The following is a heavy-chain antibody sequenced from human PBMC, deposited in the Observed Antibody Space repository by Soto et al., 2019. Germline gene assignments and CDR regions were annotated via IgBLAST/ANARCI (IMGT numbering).Heavy chain of an antibody. D-gene: IGHD2-2*01. CDR3: AKSLSAIPGDS. V-gene: IGHV3-7*05. CDR1: GFTFSSYW. Sequence: VQLVESGGGLVQSGGSLRLPCAASGFTFSSYWMSWVRQGPGKGPEWVANIKQDGSEIYYVDSVKGRFTISRDNAKSSLYLQMTSLRAEDTAVYHCAKSLSAIPGDSWGQGTLVTVSS. CDR2: IKQDGSEI. J-gene: IGHJ4*02.